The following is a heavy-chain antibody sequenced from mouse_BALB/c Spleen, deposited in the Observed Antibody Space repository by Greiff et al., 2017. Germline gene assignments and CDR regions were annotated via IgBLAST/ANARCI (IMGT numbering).Heavy chain of an antibody. Sequence: DVKLQESGGGLVQPGGSLKLSCAASGFTFSSYGMSWVRQTPDKRLELVATINSNGGSTYYPDSVKGRFTISRDNAKNTLYLQMSSLKSEDTAMYYCARDGLLRYFDVWGAGTTVTVSS. CDR2: INSNGGST. J-gene: IGHJ1*01. CDR1: GFTFSSYG. D-gene: IGHD2-3*01. CDR3: ARDGLLRYFDV. V-gene: IGHV5-6-3*01.